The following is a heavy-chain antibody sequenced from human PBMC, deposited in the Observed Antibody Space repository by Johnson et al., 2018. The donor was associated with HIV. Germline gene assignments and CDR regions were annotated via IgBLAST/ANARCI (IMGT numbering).Heavy chain of an antibody. CDR2: IYSGVNT. J-gene: IGHJ3*02. CDR1: EFTVSSNF. V-gene: IGHV3-53*01. D-gene: IGHD1-26*01. CDR3: ARGGTFYHLDI. Sequence: VQLVESGGGLIQPGGSLRLSCAVSEFTVSSNFMSWVRQAPGKGLEWVSVIYSGVNTYYADSVQGRFTISRDNSKNKLYLQMDSLRIEDTAVYYCARGGTFYHLDIWGQGTMVTVSS.